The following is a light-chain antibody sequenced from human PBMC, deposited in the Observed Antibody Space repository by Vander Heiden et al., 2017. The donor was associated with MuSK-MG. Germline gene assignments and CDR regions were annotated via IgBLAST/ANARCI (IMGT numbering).Light chain of an antibody. CDR2: GAS. J-gene: IGKJ4*01. Sequence: ETVMTQSPAILSLSPGERATLSCRAGQSVSNNLAWYQQKPGQAPRLLIYGASTRAAGIPARFSGSGSGTEFTLTINSLQSEDFAVYYCQQYNNWPLTFGGGTKVEIK. CDR3: QQYNNWPLT. CDR1: QSVSNN. V-gene: IGKV3-15*01.